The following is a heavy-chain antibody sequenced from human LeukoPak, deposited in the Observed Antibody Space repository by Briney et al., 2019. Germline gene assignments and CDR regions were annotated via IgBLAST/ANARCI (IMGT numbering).Heavy chain of an antibody. CDR2: IRYDGSNK. CDR3: AKGQGATQNWFDP. D-gene: IGHD1-26*01. CDR1: GFTFSIYS. J-gene: IGHJ5*02. V-gene: IGHV3-30*02. Sequence: GGSLRLSCAASGFTFSIYSMDWVRQAPGKGLEWVAFIRYDGSNKYYADSVKGRFTISRDNSKNTLYLQMSSLRAEDTAVYYCAKGQGATQNWFDPWGQGTLVTVSS.